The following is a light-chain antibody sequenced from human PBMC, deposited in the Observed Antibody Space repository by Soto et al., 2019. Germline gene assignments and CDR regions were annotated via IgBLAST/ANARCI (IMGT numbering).Light chain of an antibody. V-gene: IGKV1-9*01. CDR1: QGISSY. CDR2: AAS. Sequence: DIQLTQSPSFLSASVGDRVTITCRASQGISSYLAGYQQKPGKAPKLLIYAASTLQSGVPSRFSGSGSGTEFTLTISSLQPEDFATYYCQQLNSYPLTFGGGTKVDIK. J-gene: IGKJ4*01. CDR3: QQLNSYPLT.